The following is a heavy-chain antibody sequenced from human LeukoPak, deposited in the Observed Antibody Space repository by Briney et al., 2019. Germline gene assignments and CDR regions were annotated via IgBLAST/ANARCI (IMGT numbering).Heavy chain of an antibody. CDR2: IKQDGSEK. CDR3: ARVFIVGSRSVFDF. J-gene: IGHJ4*02. CDR1: GFTYSNYW. D-gene: IGHD2-21*01. V-gene: IGHV3-7*01. Sequence: GGSLRLSCAASGFTYSNYWMSWVRLAPGKGLEWVANIKQDGSEKYYVDSVEGRFTISRDNAKNLLSLQMNSLRAEDTAVYHCARVFIVGSRSVFDFWGQGTLVTVSS.